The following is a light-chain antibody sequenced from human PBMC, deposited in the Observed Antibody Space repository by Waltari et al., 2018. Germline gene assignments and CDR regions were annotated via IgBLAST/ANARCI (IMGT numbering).Light chain of an antibody. CDR3: HHYGTSPPLT. CDR1: QSVSSTS. Sequence: EVVLTQSPGTLSLAPGERATLSCGASQSVSSTSLAWYQQKPGQAPGLLIYGASIRATGIPDRFSGSGSGTDFTLTISRLEPEDFGVYYCHHYGTSPPLTFGGGTKVEIK. J-gene: IGKJ4*01. CDR2: GAS. V-gene: IGKV3-20*01.